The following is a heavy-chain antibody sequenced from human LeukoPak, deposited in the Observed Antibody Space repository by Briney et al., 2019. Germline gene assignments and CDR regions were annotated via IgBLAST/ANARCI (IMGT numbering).Heavy chain of an antibody. J-gene: IGHJ3*02. CDR2: IYTSGST. D-gene: IGHD3-3*01. V-gene: IGHV4-61*02. CDR1: GGSISSGGYS. Sequence: SQTLSLTCAVSGGSISSGGYSWSWIRQPAGKGLEWIGRIYTSGSTNYNPSLKSRVTMSVDTSKNQFSLKLSSVTAADTAVYYCARDYYDFWSGYHPAFDIWGQGTMVTVSS. CDR3: ARDYYDFWSGYHPAFDI.